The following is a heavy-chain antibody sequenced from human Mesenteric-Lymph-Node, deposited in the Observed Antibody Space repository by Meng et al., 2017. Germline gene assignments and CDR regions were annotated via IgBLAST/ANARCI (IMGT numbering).Heavy chain of an antibody. Sequence: GSLRLSCAVYGGSFSGYYWSWIRQPPGKGLEWIGEINHSGSTNYNPSLKSRVTISVDTSKNQFSLKLSSVTAADTAVYYCARGRNGGATQDYYGMDVWGQGTTVTVSS. CDR1: GGSFSGYY. CDR2: INHSGST. J-gene: IGHJ6*02. D-gene: IGHD7-27*01. CDR3: ARGRNGGATQDYYGMDV. V-gene: IGHV4-34*01.